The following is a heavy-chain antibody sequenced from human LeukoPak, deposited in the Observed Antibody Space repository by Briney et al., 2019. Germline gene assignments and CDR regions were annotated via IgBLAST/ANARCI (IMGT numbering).Heavy chain of an antibody. D-gene: IGHD4-17*01. CDR2: INPNRGGT. V-gene: IGHV1-2*02. Sequence: ASLKVSCKASGYTLTSYYMHWVRQAPGQGLEWIGWINPNRGGTNYAQTFQGRVTMTRDTSISTAYMELSRLRSDDTAVYYCARATTVTTDYWGQGTLVTVSS. CDR3: ARATTVTTDY. J-gene: IGHJ4*02. CDR1: GYTLTSYY.